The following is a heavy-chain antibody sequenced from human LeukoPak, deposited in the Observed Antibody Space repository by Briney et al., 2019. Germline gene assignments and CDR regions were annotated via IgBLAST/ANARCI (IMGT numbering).Heavy chain of an antibody. CDR3: ARGSDYDDYFYMDF. CDR2: MNPKSGAT. CDR1: GYTLTEVS. J-gene: IGHJ6*03. V-gene: IGHV1-2*02. Sequence: ASVKVSCKVSGYTLTEVSIHWVRQAPGQGLEWMGWMNPKSGATDYARKFQGRVTMTRDTSISTAYMELTRLRSDDTAVYFCARGSDYDDYFYMDFWGKGTTVTVSS.